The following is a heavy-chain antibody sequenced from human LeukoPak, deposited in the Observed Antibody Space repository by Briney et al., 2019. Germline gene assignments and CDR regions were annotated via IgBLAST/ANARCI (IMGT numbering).Heavy chain of an antibody. D-gene: IGHD5-18*01. CDR2: INSDGSST. CDR3: ARGGSYGPPYYFDY. Sequence: GGSLRLCCAASGFTFSSYWMHWVRQATGKGLVWVSRINSDGSSTSYADSVKGRFTISRDNAKNTLYLQMNSLRAEDTAVYYCARGGSYGPPYYFDYWGQGTLVTVSS. J-gene: IGHJ4*02. V-gene: IGHV3-74*01. CDR1: GFTFSSYW.